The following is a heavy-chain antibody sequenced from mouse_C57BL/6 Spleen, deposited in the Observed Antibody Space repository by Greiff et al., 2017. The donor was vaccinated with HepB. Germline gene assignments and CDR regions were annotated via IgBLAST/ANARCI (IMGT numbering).Heavy chain of an antibody. D-gene: IGHD1-1*01. J-gene: IGHJ2*01. CDR3: ARDYVSSQYYFDY. V-gene: IGHV1-82*01. CDR2: IYPGDGDT. Sequence: VVKPGASVKISCKASGYAFSSSWMNWVKQRPGKGLEWIGRIYPGDGDTNYNGKFKGKATLTADKSSSTAYMQLSSLTSEDSAVYFCARDYVSSQYYFDYWGQGTTLTVSS. CDR1: GYAFSSSW.